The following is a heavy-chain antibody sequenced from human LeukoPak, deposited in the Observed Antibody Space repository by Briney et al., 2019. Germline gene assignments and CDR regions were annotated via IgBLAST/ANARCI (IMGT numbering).Heavy chain of an antibody. CDR1: GFNFRSYS. CDR3: ARDRDHLDLDAFDL. D-gene: IGHD1-1*01. J-gene: IGHJ3*01. V-gene: IGHV3-21*06. CDR2: ISRTSDDI. Sequence: PGGSLRLSCAASGFNFRSYSMNWVRQAPGKGLEWVSSISRTSDDIYYPDSLKGRFTISRDNAKNSLFLQMNSLRDEDTAVYYCARDRDHLDLDAFDLWGQGTMVTVSS.